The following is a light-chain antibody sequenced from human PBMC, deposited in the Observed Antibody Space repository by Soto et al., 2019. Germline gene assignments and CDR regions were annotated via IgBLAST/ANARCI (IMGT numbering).Light chain of an antibody. CDR2: DTS. J-gene: IGKJ3*01. Sequence: IVLTQSPATLSLSPGERATLSCRASQSVDRRLAWYQHKPGQAPRLLIYDTSIRATGIPDRLSGGGSGTDFTLTISGLEPEDLAAYYCHHYAMSPSFTFGPGTKVDIK. CDR1: QSVDRR. V-gene: IGKV3-20*01. CDR3: HHYAMSPSFT.